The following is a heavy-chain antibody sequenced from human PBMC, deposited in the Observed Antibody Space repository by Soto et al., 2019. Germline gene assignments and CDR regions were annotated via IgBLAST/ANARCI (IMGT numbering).Heavy chain of an antibody. Sequence: GGSRRLSCAASGFIFESFGMSWVRQAPGKGLEWISSISGSGFKKYYADSVKGRFTISRDNSKSTVYLELNNLSAEDTAVYHCAKNQGVELVPLATVDWFDPWGQGSVVTVSS. V-gene: IGHV3-23*01. CDR3: AKNQGVELVPLATVDWFDP. CDR2: ISGSGFKK. D-gene: IGHD1-26*01. CDR1: GFIFESFG. J-gene: IGHJ5*02.